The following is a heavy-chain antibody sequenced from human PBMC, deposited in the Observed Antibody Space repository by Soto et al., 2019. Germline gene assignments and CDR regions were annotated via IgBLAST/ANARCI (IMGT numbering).Heavy chain of an antibody. CDR1: GYTFTSYG. CDR3: ARGDDILTGYSDNWFDP. V-gene: IGHV1-18*01. CDR2: ISAYNGNT. J-gene: IGHJ5*02. Sequence: ASVKVSCKASGYTFTSYGISWVRQAPGQGLEWMGWISAYNGNTNYARKLQGRVTMTTDTSTSTAYMELRSLRSDDTAVYYCARGDDILTGYSDNWFDPWGQGTLVTVSS. D-gene: IGHD3-9*01.